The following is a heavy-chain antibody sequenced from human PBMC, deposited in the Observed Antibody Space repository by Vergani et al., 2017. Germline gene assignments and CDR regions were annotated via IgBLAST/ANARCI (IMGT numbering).Heavy chain of an antibody. CDR3: ARDAQSWGHDYGDRTRFNWFDP. Sequence: QVQLVQSGAEVKKPGSSVKVSCKASGGTFSSYAISWVRQAPGQGLEWMGRIIPILGIANYAQKFQGRVTITADKSTSTAYMELSSLRSEDTAVYYCARDAQSWGHDYGDRTRFNWFDPWGQGTLVTVSS. D-gene: IGHD4-17*01. J-gene: IGHJ5*02. CDR2: IIPILGIA. CDR1: GGTFSSYA. V-gene: IGHV1-69*04.